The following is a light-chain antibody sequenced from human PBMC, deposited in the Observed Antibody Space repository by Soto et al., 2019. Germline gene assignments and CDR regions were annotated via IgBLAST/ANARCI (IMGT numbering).Light chain of an antibody. Sequence: QSVLTQPASVSGSPGQSITIPCTGTSSDVGGYNYVSWYQHHPGKAPKLLIYEVHKRPSEVSNRFSGSKSGNTASLTISGLQPEDEADYYCNSYTSRYTFVLGTGTKVTVL. J-gene: IGLJ1*01. V-gene: IGLV2-14*01. CDR1: SSDVGGYNY. CDR2: EVH. CDR3: NSYTSRYTFV.